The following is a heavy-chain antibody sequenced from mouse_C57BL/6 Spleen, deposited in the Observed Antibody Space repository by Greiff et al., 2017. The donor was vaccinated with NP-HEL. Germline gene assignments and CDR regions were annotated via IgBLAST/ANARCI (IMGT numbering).Heavy chain of an antibody. D-gene: IGHD2-14*01. CDR3: ASGGYDVYYAMDY. CDR1: GYTFTSYW. CDR2: IYPGSGST. Sequence: VQLQQPGAELVKPGASVKMSCKASGYTFTSYWITWVKQRPGQGLEWIGDIYPGSGSTNYNEKFKSKATLTVDTSTSTAYMQLSSLTSEDSAVYYCASGGYDVYYAMDYWGQGTSVTVSS. V-gene: IGHV1-55*01. J-gene: IGHJ4*01.